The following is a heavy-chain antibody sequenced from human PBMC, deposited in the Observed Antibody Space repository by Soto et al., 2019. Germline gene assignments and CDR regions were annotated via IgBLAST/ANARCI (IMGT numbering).Heavy chain of an antibody. D-gene: IGHD2-15*01. V-gene: IGHV1-58*02. CDR3: AADLSCSGGSCYSSSTFDV. Sequence: QMQLVQSGPEVKKPGTSVKVSCRASGSTFTSSAMQWVRQARGQRLEGIGWILVGSVNANYAQKFQERLSITRDMSTSTAYMELSNLRSEDAAVYFCAADLSCSGGSCYSSSTFDVWGQGTMVTVSS. CDR1: GSTFTSSA. J-gene: IGHJ3*01. CDR2: ILVGSVNA.